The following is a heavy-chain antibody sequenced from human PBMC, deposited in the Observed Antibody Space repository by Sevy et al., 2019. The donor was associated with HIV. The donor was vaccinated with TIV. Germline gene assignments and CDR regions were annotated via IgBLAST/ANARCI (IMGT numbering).Heavy chain of an antibody. CDR1: GFTFSFYD. CDR3: ARKSTSYSHFDY. D-gene: IGHD1-26*01. J-gene: IGHJ4*02. V-gene: IGHV3-13*01. Sequence: GGSLRLSCAASGFTFSFYDMHWVRQATGKGLEWVSGFGIAGDTYYAGSVKGRFTISRDNAKNSLYLQMNNLRAGDTAVYYCARKSTSYSHFDYWGQGTLVTVSS. CDR2: FGIAGDT.